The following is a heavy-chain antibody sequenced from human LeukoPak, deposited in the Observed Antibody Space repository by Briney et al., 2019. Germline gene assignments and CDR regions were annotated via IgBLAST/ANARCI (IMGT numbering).Heavy chain of an antibody. V-gene: IGHV4-34*01. CDR1: GGSFSGYY. CDR2: INHSGST. D-gene: IGHD3-10*01. CDR3: ARGPRVTMVRGVYNY. Sequence: SETLPLTCAVYGGSFSGYYWSWIRQPPGKGLEWIGEINHSGSTNYNPSLKSRVTISVDTSKNQFSLKLSSVTAADTAVYYCARGPRVTMVRGVYNYWGQGTLVTVSS. J-gene: IGHJ4*02.